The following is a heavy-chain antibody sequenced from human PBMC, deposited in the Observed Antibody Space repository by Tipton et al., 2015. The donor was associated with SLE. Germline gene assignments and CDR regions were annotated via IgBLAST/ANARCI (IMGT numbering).Heavy chain of an antibody. CDR2: INSDGSST. V-gene: IGHV3-74*03. CDR3: ARGLDVSVAGTDSVHH. CDR1: GFTFSSYW. J-gene: IGHJ1*01. Sequence: SLRLSCAASGFTFSSYWMHWVRQAPGKGLVWVSRINSDGSSTTYADSVKGRFTISRDNAKNTRYLQMNSLRAEDTAVYYCARGLDVSVAGTDSVHHWGQGPLVPVAS. D-gene: IGHD6-19*01.